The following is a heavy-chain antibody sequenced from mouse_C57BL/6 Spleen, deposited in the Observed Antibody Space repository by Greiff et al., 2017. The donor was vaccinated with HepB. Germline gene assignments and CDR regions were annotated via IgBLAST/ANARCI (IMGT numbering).Heavy chain of an antibody. CDR3: ARGLRYQLRDWYFDV. D-gene: IGHD1-1*01. V-gene: IGHV1-47*01. J-gene: IGHJ1*03. CDR2: FHPYNDDT. CDR1: GYTFTTYP. Sequence: QVQLQQSGAELVKPGASVKMSCKASGYTFTTYPIEWMKQNHGKSLEWIGNFHPYNDDTKYNEKLKGKATLTVEKSSSTVYMELSPLTSDDSAVYYWARGLRYQLRDWYFDVWGTGTTVTVSS.